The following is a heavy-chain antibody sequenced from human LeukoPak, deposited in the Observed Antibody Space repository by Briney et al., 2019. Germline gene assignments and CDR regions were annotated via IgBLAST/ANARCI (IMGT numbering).Heavy chain of an antibody. CDR1: GFTFSSYS. V-gene: IGHV3-21*01. CDR3: ARAYCSSTRCSYYFDS. D-gene: IGHD2-2*01. J-gene: IGHJ4*02. Sequence: GGSLRLSCAASGFTFSSYSMNWVRQAPGKGLEWVSSISSSSTYIYYADSVKGRFTISRDNAKNSLYLQMNSLRAEDTAVYYCARAYCSSTRCSYYFDSWGQGTLVTVSS. CDR2: ISSSSTYI.